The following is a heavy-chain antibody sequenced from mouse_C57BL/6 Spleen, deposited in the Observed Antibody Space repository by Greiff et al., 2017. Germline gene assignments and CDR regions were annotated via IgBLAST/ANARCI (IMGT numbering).Heavy chain of an antibody. D-gene: IGHD1-1*01. CDR3: ARAADNGSSYGYFDV. Sequence: EVQVVESGPGLVKPSQSLSLTCSVTGYSITSGYYWNWIRQFPGNKLEWMGYISYDGSNNYNPSLKNRIPITRDTSKNQFFLKLNSVTTEDTATYYCARAADNGSSYGYFDVWGTGTTVTVSS. V-gene: IGHV3-6*01. CDR1: GYSITSGYY. J-gene: IGHJ1*03. CDR2: ISYDGSN.